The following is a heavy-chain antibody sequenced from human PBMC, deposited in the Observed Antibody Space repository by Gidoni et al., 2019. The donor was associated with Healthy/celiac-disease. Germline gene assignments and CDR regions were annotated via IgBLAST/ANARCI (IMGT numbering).Heavy chain of an antibody. D-gene: IGHD4-17*01. V-gene: IGHV1-2*02. Sequence: QVQLVQSGAEVKNPGASVKVSCKASGYTFTRYYMHWVRQAPGQGLEWMGWINPKSDVTNYAQNFQGRVTMTRDTSISTAYMELSSLRSDDTAVYYCARDDGANIFDYWGQGTLVTVSS. CDR3: ARDDGANIFDY. CDR1: GYTFTRYY. CDR2: INPKSDVT. J-gene: IGHJ4*02.